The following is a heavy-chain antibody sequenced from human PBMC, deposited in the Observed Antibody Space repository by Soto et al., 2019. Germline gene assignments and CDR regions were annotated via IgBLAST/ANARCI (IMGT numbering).Heavy chain of an antibody. CDR2: INAGNGNT. D-gene: IGHD6-19*01. J-gene: IGHJ3*02. CDR3: ARDVSSGQWLPDAFDI. CDR1: GYTFTSYA. V-gene: IGHV1-3*01. Sequence: ASVKVSCKASGYTFTSYAMHWVRQAPGQRLEWMGWINAGNGNTKYSQKFQSRVTITRDTSASTAYMELSSLRSEDTAVYYCARDVSSGQWLPDAFDIWGQGTMVTVSS.